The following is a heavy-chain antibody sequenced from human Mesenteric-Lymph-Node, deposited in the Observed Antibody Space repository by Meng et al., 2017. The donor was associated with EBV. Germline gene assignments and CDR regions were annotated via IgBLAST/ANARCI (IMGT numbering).Heavy chain of an antibody. Sequence: QLPLQESGPGLVKPWEPLSLTCTVSGGSISSSTYHWGWIHQPPGKGLEWSGSIYYSGTTYYDPSLKSRVTISVDTSKNQFSLKLTSVTAADTAMYYCAREGGAVAYFDLWGQGTLVNVSS. CDR3: AREGGAVAYFDL. CDR2: IYYSGTT. CDR1: GGSISSSTYH. J-gene: IGHJ4*02. D-gene: IGHD6-19*01. V-gene: IGHV4-39*07.